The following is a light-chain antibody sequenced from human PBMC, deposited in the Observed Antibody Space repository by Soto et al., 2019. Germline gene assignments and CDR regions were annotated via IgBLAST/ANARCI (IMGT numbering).Light chain of an antibody. Sequence: DIQMTQSPSTLSASVGDRVTITCRASQSISTWLAWYQQKPGKAPKLLIYDASTLESGIPSRFSGSGSGTDFTLTISSLQPVDFATYYCQQYNRYPTFGQGTKLEIK. V-gene: IGKV1-5*01. CDR1: QSISTW. J-gene: IGKJ2*01. CDR3: QQYNRYPT. CDR2: DAS.